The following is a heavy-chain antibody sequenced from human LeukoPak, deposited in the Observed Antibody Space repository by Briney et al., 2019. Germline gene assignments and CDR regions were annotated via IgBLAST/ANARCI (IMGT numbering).Heavy chain of an antibody. Sequence: SVKVSCKASGGTFSSYAISWVRQAPGQGLEWMGGIIPIFGTANYAQKFQGRVTITADESTSTAYMELSSLRSEDTAVYYCARGSSIVGATLRYYFDYWGQGTLVTVSS. V-gene: IGHV1-69*13. CDR2: IIPIFGTA. CDR1: GGTFSSYA. CDR3: ARGSSIVGATLRYYFDY. J-gene: IGHJ4*02. D-gene: IGHD1-26*01.